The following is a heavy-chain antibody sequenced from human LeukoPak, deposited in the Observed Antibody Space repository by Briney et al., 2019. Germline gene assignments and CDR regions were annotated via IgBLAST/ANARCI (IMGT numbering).Heavy chain of an antibody. V-gene: IGHV3-48*03. CDR1: GFTFSSYE. CDR2: ISSSGSTI. Sequence: GGSLRLSCAASGFTFSSYEMNWVRQAPGKGLEWVSYISSSGSTIYYADSVKGRFTISRDNAKNSLYLQMNSLRAEDTAVYYCARGRPYYYDSTTPVYWGQGTLVTVSS. J-gene: IGHJ4*02. CDR3: ARGRPYYYDSTTPVY. D-gene: IGHD3-22*01.